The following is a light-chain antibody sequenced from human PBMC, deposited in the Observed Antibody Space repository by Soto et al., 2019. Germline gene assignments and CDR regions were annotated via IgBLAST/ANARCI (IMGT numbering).Light chain of an antibody. J-gene: IGLJ3*02. CDR2: DVS. Sequence: HSVLTQPRSVSGSPGQSVTISCTGTSSDVGGYNYVSWYQQHPGKAPKLMIYDVSKRPSGVPDRFSGSKSGNTASLTISGLQAEDEADYYCCSYAGSYTFEVFGGGTKLTVL. CDR3: CSYAGSYTFEV. V-gene: IGLV2-11*01. CDR1: SSDVGGYNY.